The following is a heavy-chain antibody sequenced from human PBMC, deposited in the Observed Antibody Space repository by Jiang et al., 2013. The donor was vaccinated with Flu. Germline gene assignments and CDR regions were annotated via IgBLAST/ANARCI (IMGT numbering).Heavy chain of an antibody. Sequence: ETLSLTCTVSGGSISSSSYYWGWIRQPPGKGLEWIGSIYYSGSTYYNPSLKSRVTISVDTSKNQFSLKLSSVTAADTAVYYCARKYYYDSSGYSYIDYWGQGTLVTVSS. V-gene: IGHV4-39*01. CDR2: IYYSGST. CDR3: ARKYYYDSSGYSYIDY. D-gene: IGHD3-22*01. J-gene: IGHJ4*02. CDR1: GGSISSSSYY.